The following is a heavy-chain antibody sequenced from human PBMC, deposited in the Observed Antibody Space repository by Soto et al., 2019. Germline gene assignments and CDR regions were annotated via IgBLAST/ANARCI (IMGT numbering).Heavy chain of an antibody. J-gene: IGHJ4*02. CDR3: ARETYSRPPHY. Sequence: QVQLVESGGGVVQPGRSLRLSCAASGFTFSSYGLHWVRQAPGKGLVWVVVISNDGSNKHYADSVKGRFTISRDNSKNTSYLQMNGLRAEDTAVYYCARETYSRPPHYWSQGSLVSVSS. D-gene: IGHD2-15*01. V-gene: IGHV3-30*03. CDR2: ISNDGSNK. CDR1: GFTFSSYG.